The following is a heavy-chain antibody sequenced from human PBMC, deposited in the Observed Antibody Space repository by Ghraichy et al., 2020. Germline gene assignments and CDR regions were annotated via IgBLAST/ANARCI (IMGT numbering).Heavy chain of an antibody. CDR2: INHSGST. Sequence: SETLSLTCAVYGGSFSGYYWSWIRQPPGKGLEWIGEINHSGSTNYNPSLKSRVTISVDTSKNQFSLKLSSVTAADTAVYYCARTDGGIAAAGTPNYFDYWGQGTLVTVSS. CDR1: GGSFSGYY. V-gene: IGHV4-34*01. J-gene: IGHJ4*02. D-gene: IGHD6-13*01. CDR3: ARTDGGIAAAGTPNYFDY.